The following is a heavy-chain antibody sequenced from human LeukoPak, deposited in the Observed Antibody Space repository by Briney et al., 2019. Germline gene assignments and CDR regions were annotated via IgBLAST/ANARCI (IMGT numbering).Heavy chain of an antibody. D-gene: IGHD5-18*01. J-gene: IGHJ4*02. Sequence: GGSLRLSCAASGFTFSSYSMNRVRQAPGKGLEWVSYISSSSSTICYADSVKGRFTISRDNAKNSLYLQMNSLRAEDTAVYYCAVGEGYSIDYWGQGTLVTVSS. V-gene: IGHV3-48*04. CDR1: GFTFSSYS. CDR2: ISSSSSTI. CDR3: AVGEGYSIDY.